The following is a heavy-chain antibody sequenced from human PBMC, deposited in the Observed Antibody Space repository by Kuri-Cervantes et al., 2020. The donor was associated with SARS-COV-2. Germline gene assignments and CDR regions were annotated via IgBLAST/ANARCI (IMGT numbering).Heavy chain of an antibody. CDR3: AKGLNYYDSSGYET. CDR1: GGFISMYY. V-gene: IGHV4-59*12. D-gene: IGHD3-22*01. J-gene: IGHJ5*02. Sequence: GSLRLSCTVSGGFISMYYWSWIRQPPGKGLEWIGYTHYSGSTNSNPSLKSRVTISLDTSKNQFSLRLTSVTAADTAVYYCAKGLNYYDSSGYETWGQGTLVTVSS. CDR2: THYSGST.